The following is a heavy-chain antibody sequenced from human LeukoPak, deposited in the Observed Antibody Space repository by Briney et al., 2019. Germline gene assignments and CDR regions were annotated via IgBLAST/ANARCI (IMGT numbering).Heavy chain of an antibody. D-gene: IGHD5-12*01. V-gene: IGHV3-7*03. CDR3: ARTPPDSGYDYYFDY. Sequence: GGSLRLSCAASGLSFSFYAMSWVRQAPGKGLEWVANIKQDGSEKYYVDSVKGRFTISRDNAKNSLYLQMNSLRAEDTAVYYCARTPPDSGYDYYFDYWGQGTLVTVSS. CDR2: IKQDGSEK. J-gene: IGHJ4*02. CDR1: GLSFSFYA.